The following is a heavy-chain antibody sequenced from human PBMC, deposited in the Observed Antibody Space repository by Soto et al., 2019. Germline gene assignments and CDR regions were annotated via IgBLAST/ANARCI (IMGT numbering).Heavy chain of an antibody. CDR2: IYANGST. CDR3: SRCSDSTGYWLDP. J-gene: IGHJ5*02. CDR1: GSSINSYGHF. D-gene: IGHD2-8*02. V-gene: IGHV4-31*03. Sequence: SETLSLTCTVSGSSINSYGHFWSWVRQFPGKGVEWIGNIYANGSTYYLPSLKSRLTMSVETSKRQFSLKLKSVTSADTAVYLCSRCSDSTGYWLDPWGRGTTVTVYS.